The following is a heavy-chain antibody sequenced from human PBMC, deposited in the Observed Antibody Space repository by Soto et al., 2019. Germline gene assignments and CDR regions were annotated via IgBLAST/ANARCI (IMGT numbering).Heavy chain of an antibody. Sequence: ASMKGSGKTAGDTCTSYYIHWVRQAPGQGLEWMGIINPSGGSTSYAQKFQGRVTMTSDTSTSTVYMELSSLRSADTAVYYCTLHGVDFDYWGQGTLVTVSS. D-gene: IGHD4-17*01. V-gene: IGHV1-46*01. CDR2: INPSGGST. J-gene: IGHJ4*02. CDR3: TLHGVDFDY. CDR1: GDTCTSYY.